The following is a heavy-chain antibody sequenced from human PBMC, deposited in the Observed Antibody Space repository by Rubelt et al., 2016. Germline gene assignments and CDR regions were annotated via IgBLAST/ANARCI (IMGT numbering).Heavy chain of an antibody. CDR3: ARPSSGGAFDI. V-gene: IGHV4-4*08. CDR2: LYFSGST. CDR1: GGSISSYY. J-gene: IGHJ3*02. Sequence: QVQLQESGPGLVKPSETLSLTCTVSGGSISSYYWSWIRQPPGQGLDWIGYLYFSGSTNYNPSLKSRVTISVDTSKNQFSLKLSSVTAADTAVYYCARPSSGGAFDIWGQGTMVTVSS. D-gene: IGHD2-15*01.